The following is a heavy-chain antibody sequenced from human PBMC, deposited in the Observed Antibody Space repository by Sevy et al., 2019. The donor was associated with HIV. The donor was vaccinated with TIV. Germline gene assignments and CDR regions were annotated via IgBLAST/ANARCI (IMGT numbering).Heavy chain of an antibody. CDR1: GYTFTGYY. CDR2: INPNSGGT. V-gene: IGHV1-2*02. J-gene: IGHJ4*02. CDR3: VRVPSCGGDCYSVPYFDY. D-gene: IGHD2-21*02. Sequence: ASVKVSCKASGYTFTGYYMHWVRQAPGQGLEWMGWINPNSGGTNYAQKFQGRVTMTRDTSISTAYMELSRLRSDDTAVYYCVRVPSCGGDCYSVPYFDYWGQGTLVTVSS.